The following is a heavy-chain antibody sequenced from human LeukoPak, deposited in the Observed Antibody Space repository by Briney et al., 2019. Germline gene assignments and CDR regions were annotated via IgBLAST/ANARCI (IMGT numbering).Heavy chain of an antibody. D-gene: IGHD2-2*01. CDR2: ISGSGGST. J-gene: IGHJ4*02. V-gene: IGHV3-23*01. CDR3: ARADCSSTSCTQIDY. Sequence: GGSLRLSCAASGFTFSSYAMSWVRQAPGKGLEWVSAISGSGGSTYYADSVKGRFTISRDNSKNTLYLQMNSLRAEDTAVYYCARADCSSTSCTQIDYWGQGTLVTVSS. CDR1: GFTFSSYA.